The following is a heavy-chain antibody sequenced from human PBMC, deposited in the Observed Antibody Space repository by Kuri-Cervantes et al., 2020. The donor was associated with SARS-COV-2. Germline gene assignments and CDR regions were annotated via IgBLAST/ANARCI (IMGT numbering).Heavy chain of an antibody. Sequence: SVNVSCKASGYTFTSYEINWVRPATGQGVEWMGWMNPNSGNTGYAQKFQGRVTITRNTSISTAYMELSSLRSEDTAVYYCARAGYYCSSTSCPSLPDYWGQGTLVTVSS. V-gene: IGHV1-8*03. D-gene: IGHD2-2*01. J-gene: IGHJ4*02. CDR3: ARAGYYCSSTSCPSLPDY. CDR1: GYTFTSYE. CDR2: MNPNSGNT.